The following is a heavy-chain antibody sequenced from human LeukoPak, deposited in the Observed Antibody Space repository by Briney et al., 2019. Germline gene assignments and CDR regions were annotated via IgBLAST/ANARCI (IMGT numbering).Heavy chain of an antibody. D-gene: IGHD3-22*01. Sequence: SETLSLTCTVSGGSISSSSYYWGWIRQPPGKGLEWIGSIYYSGSTYYNPSLKSRVSISLDTSQNQFSLKLSSVTAADTAVYYCARGPGAITLIVVVPEDAFDIWGQGTMVTVSS. CDR2: IYYSGST. CDR1: GGSISSSSYY. V-gene: IGHV4-39*07. J-gene: IGHJ3*02. CDR3: ARGPGAITLIVVVPEDAFDI.